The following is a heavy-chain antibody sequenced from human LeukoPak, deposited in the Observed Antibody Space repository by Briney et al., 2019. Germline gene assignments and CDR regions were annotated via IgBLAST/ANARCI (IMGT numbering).Heavy chain of an antibody. CDR1: GFTFSSYS. V-gene: IGHV3-21*01. CDR2: ISSSGNYI. Sequence: PGGSLRLSCAASGFTFSSYSLNWVRQAPGKGLEWVSSISSSGNYIYYAGSVKGRFTISRDNAKNSLYLQMNSLRAEDTAVYYCASEFKWELQDWGQGTLVTVSS. CDR3: ASEFKWELQD. J-gene: IGHJ4*02. D-gene: IGHD1-26*01.